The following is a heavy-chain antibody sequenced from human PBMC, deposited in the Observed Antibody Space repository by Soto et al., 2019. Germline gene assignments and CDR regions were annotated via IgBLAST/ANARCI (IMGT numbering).Heavy chain of an antibody. CDR1: GDSISSDKYY. D-gene: IGHD6-13*01. CDR3: ASTEPGRQQLGGDYYYMDV. V-gene: IGHV4-39*01. CDR2: IYFRGNT. Sequence: PSETLSLTCSVSGDSISSDKYYWGWIRQPPGKGLEWIGSIYFRGNTYYNPSLQTRVTISLDKSKSQFSLKLNSVTAADTAVYYCASTEPGRQQLGGDYYYMDVWGKGTTVTVSS. J-gene: IGHJ6*03.